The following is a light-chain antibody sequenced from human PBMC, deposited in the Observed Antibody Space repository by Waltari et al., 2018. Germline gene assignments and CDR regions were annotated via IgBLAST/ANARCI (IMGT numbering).Light chain of an antibody. CDR1: NSDIGDYNY. CDR3: SSYTSSSTNV. J-gene: IGLJ1*01. Sequence: QSALTQPASVSGSPGQSITISCTGTNSDIGDYNYVSWYQQHPGKAPKLMIYDVSKRPSGVSNRFSGSKSGNTASLTISGLHAEDESDYYCSSYTSSSTNVFGTGTKVTVL. V-gene: IGLV2-14*01. CDR2: DVS.